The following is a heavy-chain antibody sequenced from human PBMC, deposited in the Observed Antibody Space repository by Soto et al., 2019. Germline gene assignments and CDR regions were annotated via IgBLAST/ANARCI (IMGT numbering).Heavy chain of an antibody. Sequence: PSETLSLTCAVYGGSFSGYSWTWIRQPPGKGLEWIGYINHSGSTNYNPSLKSRVTISVDTSKNQFSLKLSSVTAADTAVYYCARLVNWNSFDYWGQGTLVTV. CDR2: INHSGST. D-gene: IGHD1-1*01. CDR1: GGSFSGYS. J-gene: IGHJ4*02. V-gene: IGHV4-34*01. CDR3: ARLVNWNSFDY.